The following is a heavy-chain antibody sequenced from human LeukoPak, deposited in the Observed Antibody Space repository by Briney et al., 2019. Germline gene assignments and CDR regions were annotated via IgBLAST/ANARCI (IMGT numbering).Heavy chain of an antibody. D-gene: IGHD3-22*01. CDR2: IKEDGSEK. CDR1: GFAFSRFW. Sequence: GGSLRLSCAASGFAFSRFWMSWVRQAPGKGLEWVANIKEDGSEKYYVDSVEGRFTIARDNAKNSLFLQMNSLRAEETAVYYCARGEYYYDGGYWGQGSLVTVSS. V-gene: IGHV3-7*04. J-gene: IGHJ4*02. CDR3: ARGEYYYDGGY.